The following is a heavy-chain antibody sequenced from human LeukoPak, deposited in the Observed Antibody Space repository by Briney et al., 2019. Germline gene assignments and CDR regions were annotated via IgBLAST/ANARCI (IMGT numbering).Heavy chain of an antibody. CDR1: GGSISSSNW. D-gene: IGHD6-13*01. CDR2: IYHSGST. J-gene: IGHJ4*02. V-gene: IGHV4-4*02. CDR3: ARGYSSSWYKGDYFDY. Sequence: SETLSPTCAVSGGSISSSNWWSWVRQPPGKGLEWIGEIYHSGSTNYNPSLKSRVTISVDTSKNQFSLKLSSVTAADTAVYYCARGYSSSWYKGDYFDYWGQGTLVTVSS.